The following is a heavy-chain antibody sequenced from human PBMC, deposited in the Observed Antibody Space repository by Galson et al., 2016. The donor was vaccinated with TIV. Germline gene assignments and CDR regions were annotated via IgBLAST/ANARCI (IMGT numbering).Heavy chain of an antibody. CDR3: ARGDWDSDYYYLLDV. J-gene: IGHJ6*02. D-gene: IGHD1/OR15-1a*01. CDR2: RSGDNGNT. V-gene: IGHV1-18*01. Sequence: SVKVSCKASGFSFSSCNVTWVRQAPGQGLEWMGWRSGDNGNTNYPHNLQGRVTMTIDTSTNTAYMELRNLRSDDTAVYYCARGDWDSDYYYLLDVWGQGTTVSVS. CDR1: GFSFSSCN.